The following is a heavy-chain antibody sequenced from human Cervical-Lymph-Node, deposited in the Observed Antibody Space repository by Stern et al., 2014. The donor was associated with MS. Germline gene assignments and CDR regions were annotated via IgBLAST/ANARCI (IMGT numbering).Heavy chain of an antibody. Sequence: QVTLRESGPTLVKPTQTLTLTCTVSGFSLNTPGVGVGWIRQSPGKALEWLALIYWDADKLSSPSLKDRLTIIKDSSKNQVILTMTNVDPVDTATYYCAHSRVKYCRGGTCYSSLFDFWGQGTLITVSS. CDR3: AHSRVKYCRGGTCYSSLFDF. V-gene: IGHV2-5*02. D-gene: IGHD2-15*01. CDR1: GFSLNTPGVG. CDR2: IYWDADK. J-gene: IGHJ5*01.